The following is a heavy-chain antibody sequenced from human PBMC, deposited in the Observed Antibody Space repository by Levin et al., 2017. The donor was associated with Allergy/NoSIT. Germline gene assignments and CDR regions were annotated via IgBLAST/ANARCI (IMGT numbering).Heavy chain of an antibody. D-gene: IGHD3-16*01. CDR3: ARVAYPEDYVCG. V-gene: IGHV4-39*07. CDR1: GGSISSSSYY. CDR2: IYYSGST. J-gene: IGHJ4*02. Sequence: PSETLSLTCTVSGGSISSSSYYWGWIRQPPGKGLEWIGSIYYSGSTYYNPSLKSRVTISVDTSKNQFSLKLSSVTAADTAVYYCARVAYPEDYVCGWGQGTLVTVSS.